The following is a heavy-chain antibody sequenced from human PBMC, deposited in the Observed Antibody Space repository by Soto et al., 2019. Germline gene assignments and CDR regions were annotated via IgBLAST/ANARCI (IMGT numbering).Heavy chain of an antibody. Sequence: QVQLVQSGAEVKKPGSSVKVSCKASGCTFSSYAISWVRQAPGQGLEWMGGIIPIFGTANYAQKFQRRVTITADESTSTAYMELSRLRSEETAVYYCARDGLGQRLVHHAFDIWGQGTMVTVSS. CDR3: ARDGLGQRLVHHAFDI. V-gene: IGHV1-69*01. J-gene: IGHJ3*02. D-gene: IGHD6-13*01. CDR1: GCTFSSYA. CDR2: IIPIFGTA.